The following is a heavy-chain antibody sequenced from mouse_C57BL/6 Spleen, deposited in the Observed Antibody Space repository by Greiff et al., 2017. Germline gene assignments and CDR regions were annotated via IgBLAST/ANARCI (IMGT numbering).Heavy chain of an antibody. CDR3: ARGGWDYYFDY. Sequence: QVHVKQPGAELVRPGSSVKLSCKASGYTFTSYWMPWVKQRPIQGLEWIGNIDPSDSETHYNQKFKDKATLTVDKSSSTAYMQLSSLTSEDSAVYYCARGGWDYYFDYWGQGTTLTVSS. D-gene: IGHD4-1*01. V-gene: IGHV1-52*01. J-gene: IGHJ2*01. CDR1: GYTFTSYW. CDR2: IDPSDSET.